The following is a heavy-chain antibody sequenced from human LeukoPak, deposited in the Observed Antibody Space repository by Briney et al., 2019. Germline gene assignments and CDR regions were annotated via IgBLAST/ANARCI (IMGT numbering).Heavy chain of an antibody. CDR1: GGSIRSYY. J-gene: IGHJ4*02. Sequence: SETLSLTCTVSGGSIRSYYWGWIRQPAGKGLEWIGHIYTTGSTNYNPSFKSRVTVSLDRSKNQFSLKLSSVTAADTAVYYCARAKQLEKFYFDFWGRGTLVTVSS. CDR3: ARAKQLEKFYFDF. CDR2: IYTTGST. D-gene: IGHD1-1*01. V-gene: IGHV4-4*07.